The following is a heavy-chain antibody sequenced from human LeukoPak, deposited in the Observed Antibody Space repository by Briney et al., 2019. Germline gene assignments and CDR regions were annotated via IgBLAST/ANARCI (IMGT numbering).Heavy chain of an antibody. D-gene: IGHD2-2*02. CDR2: ISSSGGTT. CDR3: ARAAPGCSSTSCYTYYYYYYMDV. CDR1: GFTFSSSG. V-gene: IGHV3-23*01. J-gene: IGHJ6*03. Sequence: GGSLRLSCTASGFTFSSSGMSWVRQAPGKGLEWVSSISSSGGTTENEASVGGRFTISRENFKNTVYLQMNNLRAEDTAVYYCARAAPGCSSTSCYTYYYYYYMDVWGKGTTVTVSS.